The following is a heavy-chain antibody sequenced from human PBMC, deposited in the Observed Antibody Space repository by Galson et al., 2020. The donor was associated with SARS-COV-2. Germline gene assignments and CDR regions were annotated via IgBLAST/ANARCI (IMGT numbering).Heavy chain of an antibody. CDR1: GFTFSSYS. J-gene: IGHJ6*02. V-gene: IGHV3-21*01. Sequence: GGSLRLSCAASGFTFSSYSMNWVRQAPGKGLEWVSSISSSSSYIYYADSVKGRFTISRDNAKNSLYLQMNSLRAEDTAVYYCARDLSLQLWYPLADYYYGMDVWGQGTTVTVSS. CDR3: ARDLSLQLWYPLADYYYGMDV. CDR2: ISSSSSYI. D-gene: IGHD5-18*01.